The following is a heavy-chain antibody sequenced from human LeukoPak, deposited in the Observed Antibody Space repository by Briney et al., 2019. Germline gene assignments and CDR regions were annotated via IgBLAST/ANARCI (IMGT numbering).Heavy chain of an antibody. Sequence: GGSLRLSCAASGFTFSSYSMNWVRQAPGKGLEWVSSISSSSSYIYYADSVKGRFTISRDNAKNSLYLQIYSLRVDDTAVYYCARGQVTTVTGLAAFDIWGQGSMVTVSS. CDR3: ARGQVTTVTGLAAFDI. V-gene: IGHV3-21*06. CDR1: GFTFSSYS. CDR2: ISSSSSYI. J-gene: IGHJ3*02. D-gene: IGHD4-17*01.